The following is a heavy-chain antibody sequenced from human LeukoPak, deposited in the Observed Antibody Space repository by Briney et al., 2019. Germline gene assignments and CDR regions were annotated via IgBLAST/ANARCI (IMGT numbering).Heavy chain of an antibody. CDR1: GVIVRSNY. D-gene: IGHD6-19*01. V-gene: IGHV3-66*01. J-gene: IGHJ4*02. CDR2: LYHGGST. Sequence: GGSLRLSCVGSGVIVRSNYMTWVRQAPGKGLEWVSILYHGGSTYYADSVKGRFSISRDTSKNTLYLQMNSLRVEDTAVYYRARDGSSGWYVGDYFDYWGQGTLVTVSS. CDR3: ARDGSSGWYVGDYFDY.